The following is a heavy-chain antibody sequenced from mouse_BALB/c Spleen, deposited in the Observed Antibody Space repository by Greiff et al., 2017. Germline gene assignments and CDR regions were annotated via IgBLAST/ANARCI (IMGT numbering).Heavy chain of an antibody. CDR2: IDPANGNT. Sequence: EVQLQQSGAELVKPGASVKLSCTASGFNIKDTYMHWVKQRPEQGLEWIGRIDPANGNTKYDPKFQGKATITADTSSNTAYLQLSSLTSEDTAVYYCARFYGNSLCFDVWGAGTTVTVSA. CDR3: ARFYGNSLCFDV. V-gene: IGHV14-3*02. J-gene: IGHJ1*01. CDR1: GFNIKDTY. D-gene: IGHD2-1*01.